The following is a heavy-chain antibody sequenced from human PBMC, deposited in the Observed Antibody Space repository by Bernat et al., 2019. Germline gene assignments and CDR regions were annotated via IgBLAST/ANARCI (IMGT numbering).Heavy chain of an antibody. CDR2: ISGSGGST. J-gene: IGHJ3*02. D-gene: IGHD6-19*01. Sequence: EVQLVESGGGLVQPGGSLRLSCAASGFTFSSYAMSWVRQAPGKGLEWVSAISGSGGSTYYADSVKGRFTISRDNSKNTLYLQMNSLRAEDTAVYYCAKEGGIAVHRIAYDAFDIWGQGTMVTVSS. CDR3: AKEGGIAVHRIAYDAFDI. V-gene: IGHV3-23*04. CDR1: GFTFSSYA.